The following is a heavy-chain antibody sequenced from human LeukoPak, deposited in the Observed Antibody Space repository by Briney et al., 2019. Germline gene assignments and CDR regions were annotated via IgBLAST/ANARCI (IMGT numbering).Heavy chain of an antibody. CDR2: IFYSGSS. Sequence: PSETLSLTCAVSGCSITSSRYYWVWIRQPPGKGLEWIGSIFYSGSSHYNPSLKSRLTISVDTSKNQFSLRLSSVTAAYPAVYYCERGSFTSPFDYGGQGTLVTVSS. J-gene: IGHJ4*02. CDR1: GCSITSSRYY. D-gene: IGHD1-26*01. CDR3: ERGSFTSPFDY. V-gene: IGHV4-39*01.